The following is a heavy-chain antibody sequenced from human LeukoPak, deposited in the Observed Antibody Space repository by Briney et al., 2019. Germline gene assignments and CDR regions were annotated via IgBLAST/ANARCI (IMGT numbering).Heavy chain of an antibody. CDR3: ARGSGQAVAATGYYYYYGMDV. J-gene: IGHJ6*02. CDR1: GGFISGYY. Sequence: SETLSLTCSVSGGFISGYYWSWIRQPAGKGLEWIGRIYNSESFNYNPSLKSRVTMSVDTSGNQFSLKLSSVTAADTAVYYCARGSGQAVAATGYYYYYGMDVWGQGTTVTVSS. V-gene: IGHV4-4*07. D-gene: IGHD6-19*01. CDR2: IYNSESF.